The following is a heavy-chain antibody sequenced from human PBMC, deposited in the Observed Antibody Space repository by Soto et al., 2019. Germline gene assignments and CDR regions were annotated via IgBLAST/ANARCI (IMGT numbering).Heavy chain of an antibody. CDR2: IKQDGSET. D-gene: IGHD3-16*01. CDR1: GFTFSYYW. Sequence: EVQLVESGGDLVQPGGSLRLSCAASGFTFSYYWMSWVRQAPGKGLEWVANIKQDGSETNYVDSVKGRFSISRDNAKNSLYLQVNSQRADDTAMYYCARGGSESDYWGQGTLVTVAS. CDR3: ARGGSESDY. V-gene: IGHV3-7*01. J-gene: IGHJ4*02.